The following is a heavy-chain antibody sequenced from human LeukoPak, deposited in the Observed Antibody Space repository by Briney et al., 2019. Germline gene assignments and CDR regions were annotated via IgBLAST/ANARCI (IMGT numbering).Heavy chain of an antibody. CDR2: IYYSGST. Sequence: KPSETLSLTCTVSGGSISSYYWSWIRQPPGKGLEWIGYIYYSGSTNYNPSLKSRVTISVDTSKNQFSLKLSSVTAADTAVYYCAGNNYDGIYRPFWGQGTMVSVSS. CDR1: GGSISSYY. V-gene: IGHV4-59*01. J-gene: IGHJ3*01. D-gene: IGHD3-22*01. CDR3: AGNNYDGIYRPF.